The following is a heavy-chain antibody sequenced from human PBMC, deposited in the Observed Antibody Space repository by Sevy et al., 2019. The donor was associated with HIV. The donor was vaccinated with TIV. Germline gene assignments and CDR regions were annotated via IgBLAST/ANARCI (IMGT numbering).Heavy chain of an antibody. J-gene: IGHJ4*02. Sequence: GSLRLSCAASGFTFSNYAMHWVRQAPGKGLEWVAVISYDGSNKYYADSVKGRFIISRDNSKNTLYLQMNSLRAEDTAVYYCARGVTPIVGPINVWGQGTLVTVSS. CDR1: GFTFSNYA. V-gene: IGHV3-30*04. CDR3: ARGVTPIVGPINV. CDR2: ISYDGSNK. D-gene: IGHD1-26*01.